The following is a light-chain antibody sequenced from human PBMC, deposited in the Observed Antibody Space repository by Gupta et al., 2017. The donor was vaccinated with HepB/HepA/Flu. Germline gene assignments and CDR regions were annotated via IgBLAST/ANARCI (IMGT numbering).Light chain of an antibody. CDR1: QTVNSRY. Sequence: EIVLTQSPGILSLSPGERVTLSCRASQTVNSRYFAWYQQKPAQAPRVLIYGASSRATGTPDRFSGSGSGTDFTLTISRLEPEDFAVYYCQQYGSSFPITFGQGTRLDI. J-gene: IGKJ5*01. CDR2: GAS. V-gene: IGKV3-20*01. CDR3: QQYGSSFPIT.